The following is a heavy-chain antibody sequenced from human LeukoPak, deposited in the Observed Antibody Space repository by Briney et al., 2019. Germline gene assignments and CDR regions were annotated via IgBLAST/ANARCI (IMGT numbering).Heavy chain of an antibody. J-gene: IGHJ4*02. CDR1: GGSFSGYY. CDR2: INHSGST. Sequence: PSETLSLTCAVYGGSFSGYYWSWIRQPPGKGLEWIGEINHSGSTNYNPSLKSRVTISVDTSKNQFSLKLSSVTAADTAVYYCARGRCTNGVCYTMPYDYWGQGTLVTVSS. CDR3: ARGRCTNGVCYTMPYDY. D-gene: IGHD2-8*01. V-gene: IGHV4-34*01.